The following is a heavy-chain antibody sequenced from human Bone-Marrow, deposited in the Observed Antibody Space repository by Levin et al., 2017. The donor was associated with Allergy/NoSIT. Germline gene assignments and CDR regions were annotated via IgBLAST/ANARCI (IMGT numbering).Heavy chain of an antibody. CDR2: IYYSEST. Sequence: SQTLSLTCTVSGASISTNNYYCGWFRQPPGKGLEWIGSIYYSESTYYTPSLKSRVTISVDTSKNQFSLKVRSVTAADPAVYYCGRHSALHDCGGGKYRGAMDVWGQGTTVTVSS. D-gene: IGHD4-23*01. J-gene: IGHJ6*02. CDR3: GRHSALHDCGGGKYRGAMDV. V-gene: IGHV4-39*01. CDR1: GASISTNNYY.